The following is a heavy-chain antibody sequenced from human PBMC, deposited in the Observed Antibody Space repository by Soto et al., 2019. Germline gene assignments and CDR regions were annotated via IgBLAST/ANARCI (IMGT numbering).Heavy chain of an antibody. CDR2: ISPMFGAA. CDR3: AREVQVHTPAFVY. V-gene: IGHV1-69*19. CDR1: GGTFNTYA. D-gene: IGHD3-10*01. J-gene: IGHJ4*02. Sequence: QVQLVQSGAEMKKPGSSVKVSCQSSGGTFNTYAMNWVRQAPGQGPEWMGDISPMFGAANYAPKCQGRVTITADESTGTSYMQLSSLTSEDTARYFCAREVQVHTPAFVYWGQGTLVTVSS.